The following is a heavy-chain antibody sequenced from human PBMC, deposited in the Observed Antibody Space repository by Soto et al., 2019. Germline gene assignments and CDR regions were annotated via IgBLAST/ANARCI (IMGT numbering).Heavy chain of an antibody. Sequence: QVQLQESGPGLVKRSQTLSLTCCVAGGSISAGHDYCSWIRQSPGKGLEWIGYIYYTGSTYYNPSLQSRVSISVDTSKNQFSLRLSSVTAADTAVYYCAREGTPPVYYFDFWGQGTLVSVSS. CDR1: GGSISAGHDY. CDR2: IYYTGST. D-gene: IGHD2-2*01. V-gene: IGHV4-30-4*01. CDR3: AREGTPPVYYFDF. J-gene: IGHJ4*02.